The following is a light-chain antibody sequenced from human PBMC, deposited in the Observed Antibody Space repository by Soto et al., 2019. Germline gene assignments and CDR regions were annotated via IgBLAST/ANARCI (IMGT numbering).Light chain of an antibody. V-gene: IGKV3-11*01. Sequence: EIVMTQSPATLSVSPGERATLSGMASQSVSSYLAWYQQKPGQAPRLLIYDASNRATGIPARFSGSGSGTDFTLTISSLEPEDFAVYYCQQRSNWPPITFGQGTRLEI. CDR2: DAS. CDR3: QQRSNWPPIT. J-gene: IGKJ5*01. CDR1: QSVSSY.